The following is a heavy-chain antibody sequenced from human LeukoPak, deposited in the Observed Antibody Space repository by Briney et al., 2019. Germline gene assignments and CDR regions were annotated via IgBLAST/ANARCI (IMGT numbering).Heavy chain of an antibody. CDR1: GFTFSSFT. CDR3: ARVASGAYLQYFFDY. J-gene: IGHJ4*02. Sequence: GGSLRLSCAASGFTFSSFTMHWVRQAPGKGLEWVAVISHDGSKKYYADSVKGRFTISRDNSKNTLYLQMNSLRAEDTAVYYCARVASGAYLQYFFDYWGQGTLVTVSS. V-gene: IGHV3-30-3*01. CDR2: ISHDGSKK. D-gene: IGHD3-10*01.